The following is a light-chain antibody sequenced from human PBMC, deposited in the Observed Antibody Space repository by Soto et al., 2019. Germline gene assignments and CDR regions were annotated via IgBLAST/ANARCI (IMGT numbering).Light chain of an antibody. V-gene: IGKV3-20*01. J-gene: IGKJ5*01. CDR1: QSVSSSY. CDR2: GAS. CDR3: QQDGSSPIT. Sequence: EIVLTQSPGTLSLSPGEGATLSCRASQSVSSSYLAWYQQKPGQAPRLLIYGASSRATGIPDRFSGSGSGTDFTLTISRLEPEDFAVYYCQQDGSSPITFGQGTRLEIK.